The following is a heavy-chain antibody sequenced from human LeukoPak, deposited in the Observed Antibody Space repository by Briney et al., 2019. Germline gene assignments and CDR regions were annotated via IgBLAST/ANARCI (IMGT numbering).Heavy chain of an antibody. CDR1: GGSFSGYY. Sequence: SETLSLTCAVYGGSFSGYYWSWIRQPPGKGLEWIGEINHSGSTNYNPSLKSRVTISVDTSKNQFSLKLSSVTAADTAVYYCARGREYSSPLVTFDYWGQGTLVTVSS. V-gene: IGHV4-34*01. CDR2: INHSGST. D-gene: IGHD6-6*01. CDR3: ARGREYSSPLVTFDY. J-gene: IGHJ4*02.